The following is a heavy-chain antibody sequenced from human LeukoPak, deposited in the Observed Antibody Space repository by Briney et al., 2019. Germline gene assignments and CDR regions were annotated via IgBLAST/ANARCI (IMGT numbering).Heavy chain of an antibody. CDR3: ARGGYYYGSGSSDAFDI. CDR1: GFTFSSYA. Sequence: GGSLRLSCAASGFTFSSYAMHWVRQAPGKGLEWVAVISYDGSNKYYADSVKGRFTISRDNSKNTLYLQMNSLRAEDTAVYYCARGGYYYGSGSSDAFDIWGQGTMVTVSS. D-gene: IGHD3-10*01. J-gene: IGHJ3*02. V-gene: IGHV3-30-3*01. CDR2: ISYDGSNK.